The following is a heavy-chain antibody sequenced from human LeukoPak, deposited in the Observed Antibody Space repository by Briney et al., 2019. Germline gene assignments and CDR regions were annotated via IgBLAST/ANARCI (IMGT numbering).Heavy chain of an antibody. V-gene: IGHV1-8*01. CDR3: ARSDYGGNSELDY. Sequence: ASVKVSCKASGYTFTSYDINWVRQATGQGLEWMGWMNPNSGNTGYAQEFQGRVTMTRSTSISTAYMELSSLRSEDTAVYYYARSDYGGNSELDYWGQGTLVTVSS. CDR2: MNPNSGNT. J-gene: IGHJ4*02. CDR1: GYTFTSYD. D-gene: IGHD4-23*01.